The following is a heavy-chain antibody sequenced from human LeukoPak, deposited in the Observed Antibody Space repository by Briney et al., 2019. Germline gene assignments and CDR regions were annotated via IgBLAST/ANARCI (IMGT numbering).Heavy chain of an antibody. J-gene: IGHJ4*02. Sequence: PGGSLRLSCAASGFNFRSYEMYWVRQAPGKGLEWVSYISNTDETRTYADSVKGRFTISRDNAKNSLHLEMNSLRAEDTAVYYCAREIVSAVAGNFDYWGQGTLVTVSS. CDR3: AREIVSAVAGNFDY. V-gene: IGHV3-48*03. CDR2: ISNTDETR. D-gene: IGHD6-19*01. CDR1: GFNFRSYE.